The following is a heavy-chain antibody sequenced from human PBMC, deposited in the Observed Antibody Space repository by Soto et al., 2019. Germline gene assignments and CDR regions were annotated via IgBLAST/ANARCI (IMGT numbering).Heavy chain of an antibody. Sequence: VQLVESGGGVVQPGRSLRLSCAASGFTFSSYAMHWVRQAPGKGLEWVAVISYDGSNKYYADSVKGRFTISRDNSKNTLYLQMNSLRAEDTAVYYCARVWLPDYWGQGTLVTVSS. V-gene: IGHV3-30-3*01. J-gene: IGHJ4*02. CDR1: GFTFSSYA. D-gene: IGHD5-12*01. CDR3: ARVWLPDY. CDR2: ISYDGSNK.